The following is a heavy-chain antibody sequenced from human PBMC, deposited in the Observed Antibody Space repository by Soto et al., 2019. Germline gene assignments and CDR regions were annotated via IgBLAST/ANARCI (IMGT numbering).Heavy chain of an antibody. CDR1: GASTSSENW. Sequence: QVQLQESGPALVKPSGTLSLACTVSGASTSSENWWSWVRQAPGKGLEWIGEIYHSGATHYSPSLKSRVTISLDKSKNQFFLKLDSVTAVDSAVYYCARDAGASRYYGMDVWGQGTKVTVS. CDR2: IYHSGAT. J-gene: IGHJ6*02. V-gene: IGHV4-4*02. D-gene: IGHD2-8*02. CDR3: ARDAGASRYYGMDV.